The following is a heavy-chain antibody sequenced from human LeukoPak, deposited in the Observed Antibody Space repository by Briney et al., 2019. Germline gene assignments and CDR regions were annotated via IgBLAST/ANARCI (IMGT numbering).Heavy chain of an antibody. CDR2: INHSGST. CDR3: ARHSGNTVTTELDY. V-gene: IGHV4-39*01. D-gene: IGHD4-17*01. Sequence: SSETLSLTCTVSGGSISSSSYYWGWIRQPPGKGLEWIGEINHSGSTNYNPSLKSRVTISVDTSKNQFSLKLSSVTAADTAVYYCARHSGNTVTTELDYWGQGTLVTVSS. J-gene: IGHJ4*02. CDR1: GGSISSSSYY.